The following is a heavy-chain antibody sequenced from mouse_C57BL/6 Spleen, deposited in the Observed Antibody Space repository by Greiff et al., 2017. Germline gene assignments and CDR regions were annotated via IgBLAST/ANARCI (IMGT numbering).Heavy chain of an antibody. CDR1: GYTFTDYE. CDR3: TRSNFDPYFDY. CDR2: IDPETGGT. J-gene: IGHJ2*01. Sequence: VKLMESGAELVRPGASVTLSCKASGYTFTDYEMHWVKQTPVHGLEWIGAIDPETGGTAYNQKFKGKAILTADKSSSTAYMELRSLTSEDSAVYYCTRSNFDPYFDYGGQGTTLTVSS. V-gene: IGHV1-15*01.